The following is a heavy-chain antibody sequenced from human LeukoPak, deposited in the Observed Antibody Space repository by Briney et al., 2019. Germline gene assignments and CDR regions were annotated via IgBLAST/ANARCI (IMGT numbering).Heavy chain of an antibody. CDR2: IIPIFGTA. J-gene: IGHJ3*02. D-gene: IGHD3-10*01. V-gene: IGHV1-69*05. CDR3: ARDPGDYYGSGSYAFDI. CDR1: GGTFSSYA. Sequence: SVKVSCKTSGGTFSSYAISWVRQAPGQGLEWMGGIIPIFGTANYAQKFQGRVTITTDESTSTAYMELSSLRSEDTAVYYCARDPGDYYGSGSYAFDIWGQGTMVTVSS.